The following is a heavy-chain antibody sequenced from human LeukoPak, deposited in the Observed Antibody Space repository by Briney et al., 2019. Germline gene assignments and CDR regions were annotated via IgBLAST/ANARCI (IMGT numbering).Heavy chain of an antibody. J-gene: IGHJ4*02. Sequence: GGSLRLSCAASGFTFSNYAMSWVRQAPGKGLEWVANIKQDGSEKYYVDSVKGRFTISRDNAKNSLYLQMNSLRAEDTAVYYCARGWGYCSSTSCYTFDYWGQGTLVTVSS. D-gene: IGHD2-2*02. V-gene: IGHV3-7*01. CDR2: IKQDGSEK. CDR3: ARGWGYCSSTSCYTFDY. CDR1: GFTFSNYA.